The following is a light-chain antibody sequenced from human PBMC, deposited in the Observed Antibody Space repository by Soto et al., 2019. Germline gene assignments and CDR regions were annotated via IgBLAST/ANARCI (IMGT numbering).Light chain of an antibody. Sequence: VVLTQSPATLSLSPGEPATLSCRASRHVYINALAWYQQKPGRTPTLLIYGASTRATGIPDRFSATGSGTDFSRTVGSAEPEDLPVYGCQQYGASHFHVGPGTRVEI. CDR1: RHVYINA. J-gene: IGKJ3*01. V-gene: IGKV3-20*01. CDR2: GAS. CDR3: QQYGASHFH.